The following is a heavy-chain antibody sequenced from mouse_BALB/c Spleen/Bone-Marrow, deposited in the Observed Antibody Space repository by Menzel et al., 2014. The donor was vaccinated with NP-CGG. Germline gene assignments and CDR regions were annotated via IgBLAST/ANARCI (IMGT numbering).Heavy chain of an antibody. J-gene: IGHJ2*01. CDR2: INPSNGGT. Sequence: LVESGAELVKPGASVKLSCKASGYTFTSYYMYWVKQRPGQGLEWIGEINPSNGGTNFNEKFKSRATLTVDKSSSTAYMQLSSLTSEDSAVYYCTRGRTWDFDYWGQGTTPTVSS. D-gene: IGHD4-1*01. CDR1: GYTFTSYY. V-gene: IGHV1S81*02. CDR3: TRGRTWDFDY.